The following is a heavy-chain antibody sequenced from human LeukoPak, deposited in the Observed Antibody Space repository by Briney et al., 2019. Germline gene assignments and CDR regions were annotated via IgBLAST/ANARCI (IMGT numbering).Heavy chain of an antibody. Sequence: PGGSLRLSCAASGFTFDDYGMSWVRQAPGKGLEWVSGINWNGGSTGYADSVKGRFTISRDNAKNSLYLQMNSLRAEDTALYYCARDLGYYDSSGSLDYWGQGTLVTVSS. D-gene: IGHD3-22*01. J-gene: IGHJ4*02. V-gene: IGHV3-20*04. CDR1: GFTFDDYG. CDR3: ARDLGYYDSSGSLDY. CDR2: INWNGGST.